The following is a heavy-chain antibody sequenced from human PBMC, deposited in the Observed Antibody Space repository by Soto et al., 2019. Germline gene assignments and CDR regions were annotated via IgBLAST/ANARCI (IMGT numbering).Heavy chain of an antibody. Sequence: ASVKVSCKASGYTFTSYDINWVRQATGQGLEWMGWMNPNSGNTGYAQKFQGRVTMTRNTSISTAYMELSGLRSEDTAVYYCARGSPDDYDAFDIWGQGTMVTVSS. CDR1: GYTFTSYD. CDR2: MNPNSGNT. D-gene: IGHD1-1*01. J-gene: IGHJ3*02. V-gene: IGHV1-8*01. CDR3: ARGSPDDYDAFDI.